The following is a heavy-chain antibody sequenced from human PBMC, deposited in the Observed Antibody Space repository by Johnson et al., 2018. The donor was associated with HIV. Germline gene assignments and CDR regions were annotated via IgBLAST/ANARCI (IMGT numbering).Heavy chain of an antibody. J-gene: IGHJ3*02. Sequence: VQLVESGGGLIQTGGSLRLSCAASGFTVSSNYMTWVRQAPGKGLEWVSVIYSGGSTYYVDSVKGRFTIPRDTSKNTLYLQMNSLRAEDTAVYYCAREEEWELTLVGVGAFDIWGQGTMVTVSS. V-gene: IGHV3-53*01. CDR3: AREEEWELTLVGVGAFDI. D-gene: IGHD1-26*01. CDR2: IYSGGST. CDR1: GFTVSSNY.